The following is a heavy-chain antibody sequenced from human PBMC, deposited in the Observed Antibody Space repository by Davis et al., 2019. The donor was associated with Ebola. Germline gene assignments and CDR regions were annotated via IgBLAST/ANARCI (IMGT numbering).Heavy chain of an antibody. V-gene: IGHV3-7*03. D-gene: IGHD5-12*01. Sequence: GGSLRLSCAASGFTFSSYSMSWVRQAPGKGLEWVANIKQDGSEKYYVDSVKGRFTISRDNAKNSLYLQMNSLRAEDTAVYYCARDSSYDLGWGQGTLVTVSS. CDR2: IKQDGSEK. J-gene: IGHJ4*02. CDR3: ARDSSYDLG. CDR1: GFTFSSYS.